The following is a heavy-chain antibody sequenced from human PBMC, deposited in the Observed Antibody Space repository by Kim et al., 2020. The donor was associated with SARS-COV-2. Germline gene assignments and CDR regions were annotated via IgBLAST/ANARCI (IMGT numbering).Heavy chain of an antibody. CDR1: GGSISSSSYY. CDR2: IYYSGST. J-gene: IGHJ3*02. Sequence: SETLSLTCTVSGGSISSSSYYWGWIRQPPGKGLEWIGSIYYSGSTYYNPSLKSRVTISVDTSKNQFSLKLSSVTAADTAVYYCARLPHYYDRDDAFDIWGQGTMVTVSS. V-gene: IGHV4-39*01. D-gene: IGHD3-22*01. CDR3: ARLPHYYDRDDAFDI.